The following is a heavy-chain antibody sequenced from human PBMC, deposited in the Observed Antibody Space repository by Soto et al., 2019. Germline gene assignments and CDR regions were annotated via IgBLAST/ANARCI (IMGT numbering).Heavy chain of an antibody. Sequence: EVQLLESGGGLIQPGGSLRLSCAASGFTFSNYAMSWVRQAPGKGLEWVATINGDAGNTYYAVSVKVRFSVSRDNSESTLFLQLSSLRAEDTAVYYCAKIPIMTTVTHYFDYWGQGTLVTVSS. CDR1: GFTFSNYA. CDR2: INGDAGNT. D-gene: IGHD4-17*01. CDR3: AKIPIMTTVTHYFDY. V-gene: IGHV3-23*01. J-gene: IGHJ4*02.